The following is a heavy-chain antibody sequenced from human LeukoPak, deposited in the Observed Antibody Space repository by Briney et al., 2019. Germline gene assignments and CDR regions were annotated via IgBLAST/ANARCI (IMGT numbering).Heavy chain of an antibody. V-gene: IGHV3-11*01. CDR2: ISCSCSTI. J-gene: IGHJ6*01. CDR1: GFTFSDYY. D-gene: IGHD6-19*01. CDR3: ARDRSIAVGPPGSGMDV. Sequence: PGGSLRLSCAASGFTFSDYYMIWIRQAPGKGLEGVSEISCSCSTIYYADSVKGRFTISRDNAKNSLYLQMNSLRAQDTAVYYCARDRSIAVGPPGSGMDVWGQGSTVTVSS.